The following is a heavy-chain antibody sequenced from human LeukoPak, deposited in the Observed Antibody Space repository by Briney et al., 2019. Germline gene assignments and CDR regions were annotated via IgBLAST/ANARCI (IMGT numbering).Heavy chain of an antibody. J-gene: IGHJ4*02. Sequence: PGGSLRLSCAASGFTFSGFWMSWVRQAPGKGLEWVANIKQDGSEKYYMDSVKGRFTISRDNAKNSLYLQMNSLRAEDTAVYYCARGEYQLPGGYWGQGTLVTVSS. V-gene: IGHV3-7*03. CDR3: ARGEYQLPGGY. CDR1: GFTFSGFW. D-gene: IGHD2-2*01. CDR2: IKQDGSEK.